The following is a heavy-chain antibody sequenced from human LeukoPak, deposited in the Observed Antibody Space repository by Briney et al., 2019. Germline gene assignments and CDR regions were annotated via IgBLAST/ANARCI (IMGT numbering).Heavy chain of an antibody. Sequence: ASVKVSCKASGYTFTSYGISWVRQAPGQGLEWMGWISAYNGNTNYAQKLQGRVTMTTDTSTSTAYMELRSLRSDGTAVYYCARVAAPTDSSGYYYPGYWGQGTLVTVSS. V-gene: IGHV1-18*01. J-gene: IGHJ4*02. CDR2: ISAYNGNT. CDR1: GYTFTSYG. D-gene: IGHD3-22*01. CDR3: ARVAAPTDSSGYYYPGY.